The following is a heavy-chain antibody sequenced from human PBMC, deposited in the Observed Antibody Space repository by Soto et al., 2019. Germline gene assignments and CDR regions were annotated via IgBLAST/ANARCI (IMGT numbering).Heavy chain of an antibody. CDR2: ISGRGVDT. V-gene: IGHV3-23*01. CDR1: GFSFSSLA. Sequence: LSLSCAASGFSFSSLAMSWVRQAPGKGLEWVSSISGRGVDTLYADSVKGRFTISRDNSRNTLYLQVNSLRAEDTAVYYCAKDQTDVTLFDYWGQGTLVTVYS. J-gene: IGHJ4*02. D-gene: IGHD2-21*02. CDR3: AKDQTDVTLFDY.